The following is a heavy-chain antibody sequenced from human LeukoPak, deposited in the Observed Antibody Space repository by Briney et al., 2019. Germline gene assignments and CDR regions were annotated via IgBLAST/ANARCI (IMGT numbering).Heavy chain of an antibody. D-gene: IGHD6-19*01. CDR1: GFTFSSYG. Sequence: PGGSLRLSCAASGFTFSSYGMHWVRQAPGEGLEWGAVIWYDGSNKYYADSVKGRFTISRDNSKNTLYLQMNSLRAEDTAVYYCARDMEVAGTSIDYWGQGTPVTVSS. V-gene: IGHV3-33*01. CDR3: ARDMEVAGTSIDY. CDR2: IWYDGSNK. J-gene: IGHJ4*02.